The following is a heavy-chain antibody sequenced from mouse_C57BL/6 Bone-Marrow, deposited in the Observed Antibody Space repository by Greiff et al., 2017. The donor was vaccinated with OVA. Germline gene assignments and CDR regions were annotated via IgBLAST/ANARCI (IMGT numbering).Heavy chain of an antibody. Sequence: VQLQQSGAELVRPGASVKLSCTASGFNIKDYYMHWVKQRPEQGLEWIGRIDPEDGDTEYAPKFQGKATMTADTSSNTAYLQLSSLTSEDTAVYYCTTGCYGSSSYYFDYWGQGTTLTVSS. CDR3: TTGCYGSSSYYFDY. D-gene: IGHD1-1*01. J-gene: IGHJ2*01. CDR1: GFNIKDYY. CDR2: IDPEDGDT. V-gene: IGHV14-1*01.